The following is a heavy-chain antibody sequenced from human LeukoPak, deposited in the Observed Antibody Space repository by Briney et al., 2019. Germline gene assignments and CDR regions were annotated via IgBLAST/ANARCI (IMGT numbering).Heavy chain of an antibody. J-gene: IGHJ3*01. V-gene: IGHV3-15*07. D-gene: IGHD3-9*01. CDR1: GFTFSNTW. CDR2: IKSKTGGGTT. CDR3: ARDWYHAFDF. Sequence: PGRSLRLSCAASGFTFSNTWMNWVRQAPGKGLEWVGRIKSKTGGGTTDYAAPVKGRFTISRDDSKNTVYLQMNSLKSEDTAVYYCARDWYHAFDFWGQGTMVTVSS.